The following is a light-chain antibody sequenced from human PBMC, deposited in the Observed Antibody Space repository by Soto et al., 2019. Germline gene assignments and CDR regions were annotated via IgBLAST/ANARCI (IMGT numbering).Light chain of an antibody. V-gene: IGKV3-15*01. CDR1: QSVSSN. CDR2: GAS. CDR3: QQYNNWPPIT. J-gene: IGKJ5*01. Sequence: ETVLKQSLADLSMSPEERATLSCRASQSVSSNLAWYQQEPGQAPRLLIYGASTRATGIPARFSGSGSGTEFTLTISSLQSEDFGVYYCQQYNNWPPITFGQGTRLEIK.